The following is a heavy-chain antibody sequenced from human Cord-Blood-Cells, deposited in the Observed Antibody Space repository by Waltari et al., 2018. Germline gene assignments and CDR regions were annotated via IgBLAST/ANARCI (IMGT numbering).Heavy chain of an antibody. CDR2: INPRSGST. Sequence: QVQLVQSGAEVTEPGASVKVSCKASGYTFPGYYMQWVLQAPGQGLEWSGGINPRSGSTNYEQQFQGRVTMTRETDISTAYMELSRLRSDDTAVYYCAGGYSGSYWYVDLWGRGTLVTVSS. CDR1: GYTFPGYY. CDR3: AGGYSGSYWYVDL. D-gene: IGHD1-26*01. V-gene: IGHV1-2*02. J-gene: IGHJ2*01.